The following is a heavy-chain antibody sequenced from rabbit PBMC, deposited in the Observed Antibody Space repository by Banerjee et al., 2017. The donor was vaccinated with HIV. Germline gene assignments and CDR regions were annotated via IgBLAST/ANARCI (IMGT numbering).Heavy chain of an antibody. CDR1: GFDFSSYG. CDR3: VREVAARFSL. J-gene: IGHJ4*01. V-gene: IGHV1S47*01. CDR2: IDPVFGVT. Sequence: QEQLVESGGGLVQPGGSLKLSCKASGFDFSSYGVSWVRQAPGKGLEWIGYIDPVFGVTYYATRVNGRFTISRDNARNTLFLQLNSLTAADTATYFCVREVAARFSLWGPGTLVTVS. D-gene: IGHD4-1*01.